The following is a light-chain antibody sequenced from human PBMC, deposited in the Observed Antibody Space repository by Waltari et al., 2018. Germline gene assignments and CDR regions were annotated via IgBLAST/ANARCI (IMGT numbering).Light chain of an antibody. CDR1: HDISTY. Sequence: DIQLTQSPSFLSASVGDTVTVTCRASHDISTYLAWFQQKPGKPSKVLIYAASTLQSGVPSRFSGSGSGTEFTLTISRLQPEDFAIYYCQQLNSYPLTFGGGTEVEIK. V-gene: IGKV1-9*01. J-gene: IGKJ4*01. CDR2: AAS. CDR3: QQLNSYPLT.